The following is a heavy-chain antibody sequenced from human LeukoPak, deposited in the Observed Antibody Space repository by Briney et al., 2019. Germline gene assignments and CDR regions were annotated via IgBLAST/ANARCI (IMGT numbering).Heavy chain of an antibody. D-gene: IGHD4-23*01. Sequence: SETLSLTCTVSGGSISGYYYNWIRQPPGKGLEWIGYIYYSGSTNYNPSLKSRVTISLDTSKNQFSLKLSSVTTADTAVYYCARSVVTLYWYFNLWGRGTLVTVSS. CDR2: IYYSGST. CDR3: ARSVVTLYWYFNL. J-gene: IGHJ2*01. V-gene: IGHV4-59*01. CDR1: GGSISGYY.